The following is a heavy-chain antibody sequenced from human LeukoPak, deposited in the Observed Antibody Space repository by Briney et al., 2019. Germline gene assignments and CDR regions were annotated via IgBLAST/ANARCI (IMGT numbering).Heavy chain of an antibody. V-gene: IGHV1-18*04. Sequence: ASVKVSCKASGYTFTSYGISWVRQAPGQGLEWMGWISAYNGNTNYAQKLQGRVTMTTDTSTSTAYMELRSLRSDGTAVYYCVRAGAGGIVVVPAALLVDYWGQGTLVTVSS. CDR2: ISAYNGNT. J-gene: IGHJ4*02. CDR3: VRAGAGGIVVVPAALLVDY. D-gene: IGHD2-2*01. CDR1: GYTFTSYG.